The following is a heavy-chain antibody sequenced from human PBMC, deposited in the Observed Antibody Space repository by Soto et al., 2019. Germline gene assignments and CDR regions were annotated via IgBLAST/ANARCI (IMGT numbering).Heavy chain of an antibody. D-gene: IGHD3-16*02. CDR2: IIPIFGTA. V-gene: IGHV1-69*01. Sequence: QVQLVQSGAEVKKPGSSVKVSYKASGGTFSSYAISWVRQAPGQGLEWMGGIIPIFGTANYAQKFQGRVTITADESTSTAYMELSSLRSEDTAVYYCASSGRLGELSLSDYYYGMDDWGQGTTVTVSS. CDR1: GGTFSSYA. CDR3: ASSGRLGELSLSDYYYGMDD. J-gene: IGHJ6*02.